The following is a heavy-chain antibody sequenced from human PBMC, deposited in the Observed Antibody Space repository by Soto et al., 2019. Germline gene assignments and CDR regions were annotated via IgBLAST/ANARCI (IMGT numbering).Heavy chain of an antibody. V-gene: IGHV3-7*01. CDR1: GFTFSSYW. J-gene: IGHJ5*02. D-gene: IGHD3-10*01. CDR2: IKQDGSEK. Sequence: GGSLRLSCAASGFTFSSYWMSWVRQAPGKGLEWVANIKQDGSEKYYVDSVKGRFTISRDNAKNSLYLQMNSLRAEDTAVYYCARDLGSMVRGVIKGVNWFDPWGQGTLVTVSS. CDR3: ARDLGSMVRGVIKGVNWFDP.